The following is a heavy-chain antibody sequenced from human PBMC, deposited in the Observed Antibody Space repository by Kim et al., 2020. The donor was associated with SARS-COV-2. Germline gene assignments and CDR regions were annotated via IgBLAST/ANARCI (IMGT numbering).Heavy chain of an antibody. D-gene: IGHD2-2*03. CDR1: GFTFTGYA. V-gene: IGHV3-23*02. CDR2: IDGSDGTT. J-gene: IGHJ4*02. Sequence: GGSLRLSCTTSGFTFTGYAMSWVRQAPGKGLQWVSSIDGSDGTTYYVDSVKGRFTISRDNSKNTLYLQMNTLTADDTAVYYCMKGGWGWIWDQWVQGTL. CDR3: MKGGWGWIWDQ.